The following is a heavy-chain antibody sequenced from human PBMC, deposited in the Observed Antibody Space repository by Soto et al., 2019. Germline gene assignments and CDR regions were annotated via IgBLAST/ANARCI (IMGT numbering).Heavy chain of an antibody. Sequence: SXEASFKASGYTXTGFYMHVVRKAPGQGLEWMGRIKPDSGDTDHAEKFQGMVTITRHTSISTAYIELTRFTSDDTAVYHCAISVGAPDPHRAFDYWGQGNPVT. CDR2: IKPDSGDT. J-gene: IGHJ4*02. CDR1: GYTXTGFY. V-gene: IGHV1-2*06. D-gene: IGHD1-26*01. CDR3: AISVGAPDPHRAFDY.